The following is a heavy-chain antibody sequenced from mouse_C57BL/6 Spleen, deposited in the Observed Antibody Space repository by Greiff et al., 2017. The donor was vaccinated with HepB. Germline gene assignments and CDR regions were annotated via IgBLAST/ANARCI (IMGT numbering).Heavy chain of an antibody. CDR2: IYPSDSET. D-gene: IGHD5-1*01. V-gene: IGHV1-61*01. CDR1: GYTFTSYW. CDR3: ARGDLPGAY. Sequence: QVQLQQPGAELVRPGSSVKLSCKASGYTFTSYWMDWVKQRPGQGLEWIGNIYPSDSETHYNQKFKDKATLTVDKSSSTAYRQLRSLTSEDSAVYYCARGDLPGAYWGQGTLVTVSA. J-gene: IGHJ3*01.